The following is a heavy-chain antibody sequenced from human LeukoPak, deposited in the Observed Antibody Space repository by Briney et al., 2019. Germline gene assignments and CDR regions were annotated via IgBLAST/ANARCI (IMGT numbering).Heavy chain of an antibody. CDR1: LASISTGGYH. Sequence: TLSLSSTVSLASISTGGYHSSSIRPLPRKCLEWHGYIYVSGTIYSNPFLKSRLTLSVATSKNQLSLRLTSVTAADTAVDYCACAYSNGWYDYWGQGTLVTVSS. D-gene: IGHD4-11*01. J-gene: IGHJ4*02. CDR2: IYVSGTI. CDR3: ACAYSNGWYDY. V-gene: IGHV4-31*02.